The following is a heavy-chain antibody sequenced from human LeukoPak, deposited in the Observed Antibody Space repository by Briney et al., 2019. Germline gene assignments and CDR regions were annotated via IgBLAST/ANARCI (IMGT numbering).Heavy chain of an antibody. Sequence: GGSLRLSCAASGFTFSSYAMNWVRQAPGKGLEWVSFISGSGDTTYYADSVKGRFTISRDNSKNTLYLQMNSLRAEDTAVYYCAKDSYTAGFDYWGQGTLVTVSS. D-gene: IGHD2-21*02. CDR3: AKDSYTAGFDY. CDR2: ISGSGDTT. V-gene: IGHV3-23*01. CDR1: GFTFSSYA. J-gene: IGHJ4*02.